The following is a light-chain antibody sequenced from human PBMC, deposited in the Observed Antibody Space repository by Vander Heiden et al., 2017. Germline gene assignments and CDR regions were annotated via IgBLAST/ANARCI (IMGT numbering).Light chain of an antibody. Sequence: DIVMTQSPDSLAGSLGERATINCKSSQSVLYSSNNKNYLAWYQQKPGQPPKSLIYWASTRESGVPDRFSGSGSGTDFTLTISSLQAEDVAVYYCQQYYSNPPTFGQGTKVEVK. J-gene: IGKJ1*01. CDR3: QQYYSNPPT. V-gene: IGKV4-1*01. CDR1: QSVLYSSNNKNY. CDR2: WAS.